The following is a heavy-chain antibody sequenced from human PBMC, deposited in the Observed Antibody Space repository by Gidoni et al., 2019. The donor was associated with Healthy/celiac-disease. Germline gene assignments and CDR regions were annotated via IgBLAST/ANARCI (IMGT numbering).Heavy chain of an antibody. D-gene: IGHD3-10*02. Sequence: QVQLVQSGAEVKKPGASVKVSCKASGYTFTSYYMHWVRQAPGQGLEWMGIINPSGGSTSYAQKFQGRVTMTRDTSTSTVYMELSSLRSEDTAVYYCARDSVRGGYAFDIWGQGTMVTVS. CDR3: ARDSVRGGYAFDI. CDR1: GYTFTSYY. CDR2: INPSGGST. J-gene: IGHJ3*02. V-gene: IGHV1-46*01.